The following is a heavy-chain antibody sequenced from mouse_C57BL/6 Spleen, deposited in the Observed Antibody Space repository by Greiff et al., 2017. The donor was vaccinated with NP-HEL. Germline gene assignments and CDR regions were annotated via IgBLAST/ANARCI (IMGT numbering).Heavy chain of an antibody. CDR3: AINPLYDYDKDYAMDY. Sequence: QVQLKESGPGLVQPSQSLSITCTVSGFSLTSYGVHWVRQPPGKGLEWLGVIWSGGSTDYNAAFISRLSISKDNSKSQVFFKMNSLQADDTAIYYCAINPLYDYDKDYAMDYWGQGTSVTVSS. CDR1: GFSLTSYG. CDR2: IWSGGST. V-gene: IGHV2-4*01. J-gene: IGHJ4*01. D-gene: IGHD2-4*01.